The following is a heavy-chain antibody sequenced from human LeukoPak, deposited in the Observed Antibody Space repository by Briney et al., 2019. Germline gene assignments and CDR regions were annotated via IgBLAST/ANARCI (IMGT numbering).Heavy chain of an antibody. Sequence: ASVKVSWKASGYMFTSYDINWVRQATGQGLEWMGWMNPNSGNTGYAQKFQGRVTITRNTSISTAYMELSSLRSEDTAVYYCARAINSGSYSFDFDYWGQGTLVTVSS. J-gene: IGHJ4*02. CDR2: MNPNSGNT. D-gene: IGHD1-26*01. CDR3: ARAINSGSYSFDFDY. V-gene: IGHV1-8*03. CDR1: GYMFTSYD.